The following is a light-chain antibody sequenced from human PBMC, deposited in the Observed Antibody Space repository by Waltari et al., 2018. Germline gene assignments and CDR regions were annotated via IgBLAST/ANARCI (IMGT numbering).Light chain of an antibody. CDR2: AAY. Sequence: DIQMTQSPSSLSASVGYRVTITCRASQGISNYLAWYQQKPGKVPKLLIYAAYTLQSGVPSRFSGSGSGTDFTLTISSLQPEDVATYYCQKYNSAPSITFGQGTRLEIK. J-gene: IGKJ5*01. V-gene: IGKV1-27*01. CDR3: QKYNSAPSIT. CDR1: QGISNY.